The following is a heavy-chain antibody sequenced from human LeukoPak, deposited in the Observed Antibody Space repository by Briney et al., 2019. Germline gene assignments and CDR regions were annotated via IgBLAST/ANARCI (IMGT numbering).Heavy chain of an antibody. V-gene: IGHV3-74*01. CDR1: GFTFSNYW. D-gene: IGHD4/OR15-4a*01. J-gene: IGHJ4*02. CDR3: ARGSYRAKVY. CDR2: IYTVGSST. Sequence: GGSLRLSCAASGFTFSNYWMHWVRQAPGKGLGWVSRIYTVGSSTNYADSVKGRFTISRDNTKNTLYLQMNSLRAQDTAVYYCARGSYRAKVYWGQGTLVTVSS.